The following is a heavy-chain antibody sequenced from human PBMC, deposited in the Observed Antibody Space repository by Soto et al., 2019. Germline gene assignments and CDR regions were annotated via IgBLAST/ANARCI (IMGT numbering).Heavy chain of an antibody. CDR3: AREGNLGRWIQPLDS. V-gene: IGHV4-59*01. J-gene: IGHJ4*02. Sequence: ETLSLTCTVSGDSISSYPWSWIRQPPGKGLEWIGNIHYNGNTKYSPSLKSRVTMSVDTSKNHFSLKLISVTTADTAVYFCAREGNLGRWIQPLDSWGQGTLVTVSS. D-gene: IGHD2-2*03. CDR2: IHYNGNT. CDR1: GDSISSYP.